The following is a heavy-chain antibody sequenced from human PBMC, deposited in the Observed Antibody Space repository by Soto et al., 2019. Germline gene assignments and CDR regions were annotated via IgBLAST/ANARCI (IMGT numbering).Heavy chain of an antibody. J-gene: IGHJ6*02. V-gene: IGHV4-59*12. Sequence: SETLSLTCTVSGGSISGYHWSWIRQPPGKGLEWIGYIYSSGSTRYNPSLQSRVTISVDTSKNHFSLKLSSVTAADTAVYYCARGRHYDSSGYYLRWYYYGMDVWGQGTTVTVSS. CDR3: ARGRHYDSSGYYLRWYYYGMDV. CDR2: IYSSGST. CDR1: GGSISGYH. D-gene: IGHD3-22*01.